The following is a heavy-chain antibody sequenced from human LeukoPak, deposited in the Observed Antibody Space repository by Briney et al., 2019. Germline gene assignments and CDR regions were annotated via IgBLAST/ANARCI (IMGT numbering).Heavy chain of an antibody. V-gene: IGHV3-48*03. CDR2: ISSSGSTI. Sequence: QPGGSLRLSCAASGFTFSSYEMNWVRQAPGKGLEWVSYISSSGSTIYYADSVKGRLTISRDNAKNSLYLQMNSLRAEDTAVYYCARDQIAKMATTSDYYYYYGMDVWGQGTTVTVSS. D-gene: IGHD5-24*01. CDR1: GFTFSSYE. CDR3: ARDQIAKMATTSDYYYYYGMDV. J-gene: IGHJ6*02.